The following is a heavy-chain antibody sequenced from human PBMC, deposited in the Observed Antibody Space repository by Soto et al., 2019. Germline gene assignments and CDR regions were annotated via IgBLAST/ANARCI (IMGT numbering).Heavy chain of an antibody. Sequence: EVQLVESGGGLVQTGGSLRLSGAASGFTFSAYWMSWVRQAPGKGLEWVANIKQAGSEKYYVDSVNGRFIISRDDAKNSLFLQVNSLRVEDTAVYYCAREKRANGYFDYWGQGTLVTVSS. CDR1: GFTFSAYW. V-gene: IGHV3-7*01. CDR2: IKQAGSEK. J-gene: IGHJ4*02. D-gene: IGHD6-25*01. CDR3: AREKRANGYFDY.